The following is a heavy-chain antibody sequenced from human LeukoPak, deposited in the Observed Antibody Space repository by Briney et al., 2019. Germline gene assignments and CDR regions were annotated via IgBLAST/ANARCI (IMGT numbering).Heavy chain of an antibody. Sequence: PGGSLRLSCEASGFTFSSYEMNWVRQAPGKGLEWASYIICIGRTMYYADSVKDRFTISRDNAKNSVYLQMNSLRAEDTAVYYCARGGGSCSPTSCFNNYFDYWGQGTQVTVSS. CDR1: GFTFSSYE. CDR2: IICIGRTM. D-gene: IGHD2-2*01. V-gene: IGHV3-48*03. CDR3: ARGGGSCSPTSCFNNYFDY. J-gene: IGHJ4*02.